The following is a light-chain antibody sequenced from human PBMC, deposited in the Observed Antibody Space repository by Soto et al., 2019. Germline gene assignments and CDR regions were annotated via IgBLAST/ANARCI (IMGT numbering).Light chain of an antibody. CDR2: RNN. CDR1: SSNIGSDY. J-gene: IGLJ1*01. V-gene: IGLV1-47*01. Sequence: QSVLTQPPSASGTPGQTVTISCSGSSSNIGSDYVYWYQQFPGTAPKLLIYRNNQRPSGVPDRFSGSKSGTSASLAISGLRSEDEADYYCAAWDDSLSGYVFGTGTKLTVL. CDR3: AAWDDSLSGYV.